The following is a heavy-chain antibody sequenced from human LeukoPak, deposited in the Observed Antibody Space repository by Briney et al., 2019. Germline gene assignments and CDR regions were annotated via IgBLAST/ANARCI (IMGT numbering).Heavy chain of an antibody. Sequence: GESLKISCKGPGYSFTDYWIGWVRQMPGKGLEWMGIIYPGDSDTKYSPSFQGPVTISADKSISTAYLQWSSLKASDTAMYYCARLGGANSFGYWGQGTLVTVSS. V-gene: IGHV5-51*01. CDR2: IYPGDSDT. J-gene: IGHJ4*02. CDR3: ARLGGANSFGY. CDR1: GYSFTDYW. D-gene: IGHD4/OR15-4a*01.